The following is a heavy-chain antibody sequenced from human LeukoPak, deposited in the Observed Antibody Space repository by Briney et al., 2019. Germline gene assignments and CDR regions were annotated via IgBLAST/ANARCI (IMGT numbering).Heavy chain of an antibody. CDR2: IKSKTDGGTT. V-gene: IGHV3-15*01. CDR1: GFTFSSAW. CDR3: TTAKIGGWYRDYYFDY. Sequence: GGSLRLSCAASGFTFSSAWMSWVRQAPGKGLEWVGRIKSKTDGGTTDYAAPVKGRFTISRDDSKNTLYLQMNSLKTEDTAVYYCTTAKIGGWYRDYYFDYWGQGTLVTVSS. D-gene: IGHD6-19*01. J-gene: IGHJ4*02.